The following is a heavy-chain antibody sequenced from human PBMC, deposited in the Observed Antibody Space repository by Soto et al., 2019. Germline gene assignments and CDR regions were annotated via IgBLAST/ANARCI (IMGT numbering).Heavy chain of an antibody. J-gene: IGHJ5*02. CDR2: ISAYNGNT. Sequence: GASVKVSCKASGYTFTSYGISWVRQAPGQGLEWMGWISAYNGNTNYAQKLQGRVTMTTDTSTSTAYMELRSLRSDDTAVYYCARASDSSSPTGWFDPWGQGTLVTVSS. D-gene: IGHD6-6*01. CDR1: GYTFTSYG. CDR3: ARASDSSSPTGWFDP. V-gene: IGHV1-18*01.